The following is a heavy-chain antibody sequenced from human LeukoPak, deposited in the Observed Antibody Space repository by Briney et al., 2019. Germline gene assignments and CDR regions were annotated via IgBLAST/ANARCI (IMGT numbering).Heavy chain of an antibody. CDR2: IYTRGST. V-gene: IGHV4-61*09. D-gene: IGHD6-13*01. J-gene: IGHJ4*02. CDR3: ARLVGSSWYHEVLRGRDY. Sequence: SETLSLTCTVSDGSIISAHHHWHWIRQSAGKGLEWIVHIYTRGSTYYNPSLKSRVTISVDTSKNQFSLKLSSVTAADTAVYYCARLVGSSWYHEVLRGRDYWGQGTLVTVSS. CDR1: DGSIISAHHH.